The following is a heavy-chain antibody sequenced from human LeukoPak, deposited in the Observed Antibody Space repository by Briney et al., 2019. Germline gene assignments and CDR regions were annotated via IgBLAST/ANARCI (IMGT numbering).Heavy chain of an antibody. CDR2: MNPNSGNT. V-gene: IGHV1-8*01. CDR1: GYTFTSYD. J-gene: IGHJ6*03. CDR3: ARGALWGLWFGESSDYYYYMDV. D-gene: IGHD3-10*01. Sequence: ASVKVSCKASGYTFTSYDINWVRQATGQGLEWMGWMNPNSGNTGYAQKFQGRVTMTRNTSISTAYMELSSLRSEDTAVYYCARGALWGLWFGESSDYYYYMDVWGKGTTVTISS.